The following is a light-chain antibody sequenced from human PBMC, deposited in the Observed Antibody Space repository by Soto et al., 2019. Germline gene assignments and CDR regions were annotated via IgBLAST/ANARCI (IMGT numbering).Light chain of an antibody. CDR3: QQYNSFWT. J-gene: IGKJ1*01. CDR2: DAS. V-gene: IGKV1-5*01. CDR1: QSISSW. Sequence: DIQMTQSPSTLSASVGDRVTITCRAGQSISSWLAWYQQKPGKAPKLLIYDASSLESGVPSRFSGSGSGTEFTLTISSLQPDGFATYYCQQYNSFWTFGQGTKVEIK.